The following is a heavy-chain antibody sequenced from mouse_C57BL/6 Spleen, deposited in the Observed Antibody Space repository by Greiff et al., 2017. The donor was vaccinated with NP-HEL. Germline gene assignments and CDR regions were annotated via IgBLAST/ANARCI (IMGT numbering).Heavy chain of an antibody. CDR2: IHPSDSAT. CDR1: GYTFTSYW. CDR3: AIGNYDYDAFAY. V-gene: IGHV1-74*01. Sequence: QVQLQQPGAELVKPGASVKVSCKASGYTFTSYWMHWVKQRPGQGLEWIGRIHPSDSATNYNQKFKGKATLTVDKSSSTAYMQLSSLTSEDSAVYYCAIGNYDYDAFAYWGQGTLVTVSA. J-gene: IGHJ3*01. D-gene: IGHD2-4*01.